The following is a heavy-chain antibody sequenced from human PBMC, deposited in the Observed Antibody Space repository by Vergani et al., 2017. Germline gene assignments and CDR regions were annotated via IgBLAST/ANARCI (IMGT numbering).Heavy chain of an antibody. CDR3: AREVGSSSWSYYFDY. Sequence: EVQLVESGGGLVQPGGSLRLSCSASGFTFSSYAMHWVRQAPGKGLEYVSAISSNGGSTYYADSVKGRFTISRDNSKNTLYLQMSSLRAEDTAVYYCAREVGSSSWSYYFDYWGQGTLVTVSS. CDR1: GFTFSSYA. D-gene: IGHD6-13*01. V-gene: IGHV3-64D*06. CDR2: ISSNGGST. J-gene: IGHJ4*02.